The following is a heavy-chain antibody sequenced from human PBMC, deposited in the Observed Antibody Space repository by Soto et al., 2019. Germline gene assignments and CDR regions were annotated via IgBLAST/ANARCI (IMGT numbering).Heavy chain of an antibody. D-gene: IGHD5-12*01. CDR3: AKDGEYSGYDSVAFDI. J-gene: IGHJ3*02. CDR1: GFTFSSYA. CDR2: ISGSGGST. Sequence: GGSLRLSCAASGFTFSSYAMSWVRQAPGKGLEWVSAISGSGGSTYYADSVKGRFTISRDNSKNTLYLQMNSLRAEDTAVYYCAKDGEYSGYDSVAFDIWGQGTMVTVSS. V-gene: IGHV3-23*01.